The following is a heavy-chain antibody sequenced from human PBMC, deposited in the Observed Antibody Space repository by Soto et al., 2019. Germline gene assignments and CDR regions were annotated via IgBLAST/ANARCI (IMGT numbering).Heavy chain of an antibody. D-gene: IGHD1-7*01. CDR2: ISTSGSIK. Sequence: QVQLLESGGGLVKPGGSLRLSCSASGFSFSDYYMTWIRQAPGKGLAWVSYISTSGSIKDYADSVKGRFTISRDNAKNSLYLQMSSLRDEDTAVYYCAGGGELLSHWGQGTLLTVSS. CDR1: GFSFSDYY. J-gene: IGHJ4*02. CDR3: AGGGELLSH. V-gene: IGHV3-11*01.